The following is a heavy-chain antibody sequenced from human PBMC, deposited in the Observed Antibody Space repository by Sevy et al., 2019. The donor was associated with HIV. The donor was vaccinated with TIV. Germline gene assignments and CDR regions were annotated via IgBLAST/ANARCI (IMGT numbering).Heavy chain of an antibody. CDR1: GGTFSSYA. J-gene: IGHJ6*02. CDR2: IIPIFGTA. Sequence: SVKVSCKASGGTFSSYAISWVRQAPGQGLEWMGGIIPIFGTANYAQKFQGRVTITADESTSTAYMELSSLRSEDTAVYYCAREEGYYYGMDVWGQGTTVTVSS. CDR3: AREEGYYYGMDV. V-gene: IGHV1-69*13.